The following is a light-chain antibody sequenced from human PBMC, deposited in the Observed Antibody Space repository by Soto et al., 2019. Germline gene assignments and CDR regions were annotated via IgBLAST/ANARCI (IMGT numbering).Light chain of an antibody. CDR1: QDVSRY. J-gene: IGKJ3*01. CDR3: QRLQSTSLT. CDR2: GAS. V-gene: IGKV1-9*01. Sequence: QLTQSPSSLAASVGARVTITCRASQDVSRYLAWYQQTAGKAPKLLIYGASTLQSGVPSRFSGFGSGTELPLTSSSQQAEAFATYRCQRLQSTSLTFGPGTTVD.